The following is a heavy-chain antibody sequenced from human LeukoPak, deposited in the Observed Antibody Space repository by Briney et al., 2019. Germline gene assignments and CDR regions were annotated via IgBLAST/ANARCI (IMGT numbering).Heavy chain of an antibody. V-gene: IGHV1-46*01. CDR1: GYTFTSYY. Sequence: GASVKVSCKASGYTFTSYYMHWVRQAPGQGLEWMGIINPSGGSTSYAQKFQGRVTMTRDTSTSTVYMELSSLRSEDTAVYYCARGNDLLIAVAEYGMDVWGQGTTVTVSS. J-gene: IGHJ6*02. CDR3: ARGNDLLIAVAEYGMDV. CDR2: INPSGGST. D-gene: IGHD6-19*01.